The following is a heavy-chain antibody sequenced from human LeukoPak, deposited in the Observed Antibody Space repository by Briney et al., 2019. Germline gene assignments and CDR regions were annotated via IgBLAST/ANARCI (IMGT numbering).Heavy chain of an antibody. CDR2: ISYDGSNK. CDR3: ARDGGYRYGYEQQ. Sequence: GGSLRLSCAAYGFTFSSYAMHWVRQAPGKGLEWVAVISYDGSNKYYADSVKGRFTISRDNSKNTLYLQMNSLRAEDTAVYYCARDGGYRYGYEQQWGQGTLVTVSS. D-gene: IGHD5-18*01. CDR1: GFTFSSYA. V-gene: IGHV3-30-3*01. J-gene: IGHJ1*01.